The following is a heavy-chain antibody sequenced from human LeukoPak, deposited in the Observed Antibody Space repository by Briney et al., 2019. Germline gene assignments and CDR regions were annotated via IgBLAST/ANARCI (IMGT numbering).Heavy chain of an antibody. CDR2: IWYDGSNK. CDR1: GFTFSSYG. J-gene: IGHJ4*02. D-gene: IGHD3-16*02. CDR3: ARGYDYVWGSYRPLYPGYFDY. Sequence: GRSLRLSCAASGFTFSSYGMHWVRQAPGKGLEWVAVIWYDGSNKYYADSVKGRFTISRDNSKNTLYLQMNSLRAEDTAVYYCARGYDYVWGSYRPLYPGYFDYWGQGTLVTVSS. V-gene: IGHV3-33*01.